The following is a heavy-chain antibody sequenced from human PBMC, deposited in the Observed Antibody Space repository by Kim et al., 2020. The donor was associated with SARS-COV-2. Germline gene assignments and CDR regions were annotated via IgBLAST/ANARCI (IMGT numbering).Heavy chain of an antibody. CDR1: GFTFNTYA. V-gene: IGHV3-23*01. CDR2: LSGSGDTT. J-gene: IGHJ4*02. CDR3: AKHWTRPDY. Sequence: GGSLRLSCAASGFTFNTYAMSWVRQAPGKGLEWVSTLSGSGDTTYYADSVKGRFTISRDNSKHTLYLQMNSLRAEDTALYYCAKHWTRPDYWGQGTLVTVSS. D-gene: IGHD3-3*01.